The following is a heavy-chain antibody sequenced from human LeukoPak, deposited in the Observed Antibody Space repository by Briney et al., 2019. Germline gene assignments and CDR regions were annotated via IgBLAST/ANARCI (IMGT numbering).Heavy chain of an antibody. V-gene: IGHV3-23*01. D-gene: IGHD1-20*01. CDR2: ISGSGGST. J-gene: IGHJ4*02. CDR3: AKGNNWRYDY. Sequence: GGSLRLSCAASGFTFDNYAMSWVRQAPGKGLEWVSGISGSGGSTYYADSVKGRLTISRDNSKNTLYLQMNSLRAEDTAVYYCAKGNNWRYDYWGQGTLVTVSS. CDR1: GFTFDNYA.